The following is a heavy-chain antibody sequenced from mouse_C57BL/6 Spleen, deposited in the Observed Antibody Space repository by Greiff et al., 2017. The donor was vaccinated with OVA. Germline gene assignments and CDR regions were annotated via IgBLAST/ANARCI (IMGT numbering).Heavy chain of an antibody. D-gene: IGHD2-3*01. J-gene: IGHJ1*03. V-gene: IGHV1-18*01. CDR1: GYTFTDYN. CDR3: ARPGDGYPYWYFDV. CDR2: INPNNGGT. Sequence: VQLQQSGPELVKPGASVKIPCKASGYTFTDYNMDWVKQSHGKSLEWIGDINPNNGGTIYNQKFKGKATLTVDKSSSTAYMELRSLTSEDTAVYYCARPGDGYPYWYFDVWGTGTTVTVSS.